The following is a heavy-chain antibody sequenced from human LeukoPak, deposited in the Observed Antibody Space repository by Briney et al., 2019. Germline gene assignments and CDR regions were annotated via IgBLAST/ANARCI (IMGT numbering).Heavy chain of an antibody. J-gene: IGHJ5*02. CDR3: ARAQSATLSYYFDL. Sequence: PGGSLRLSCAAPGFTFSAYIIQGGRQAPGKGGERGALTWSEGSDKFYADSVKGRFVISRDNSKNTLYLQMNSLRAEDSAVYFCARAQSATLSYYFDLWGQGTLVTVSS. CDR1: GFTFSAYI. CDR2: TWSEGSDK. V-gene: IGHV3-33*01. D-gene: IGHD3-22*01.